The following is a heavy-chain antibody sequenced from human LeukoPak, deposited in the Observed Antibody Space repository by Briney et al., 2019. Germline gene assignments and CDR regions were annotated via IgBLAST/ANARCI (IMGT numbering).Heavy chain of an antibody. D-gene: IGHD5-18*01. V-gene: IGHV1-69*05. CDR1: GGTFSSYA. CDR3: ATDTARVNY. Sequence: SVKVSCKASGGTFSSYAISWVRQAPGQRLEWMGGIIPIFGTANDAQKFQGRVTGTTDEPTSTAYMELSSLRSEDTAVYYCATDTARVNYWCQGTLVTVSS. J-gene: IGHJ4*02. CDR2: IIPIFGTA.